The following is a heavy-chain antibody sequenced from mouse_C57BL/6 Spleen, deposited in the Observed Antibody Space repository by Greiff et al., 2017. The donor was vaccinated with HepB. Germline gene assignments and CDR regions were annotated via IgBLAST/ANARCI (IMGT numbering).Heavy chain of an antibody. J-gene: IGHJ4*01. CDR3: ARPNYYAIDY. Sequence: VQLQQPGAELVKPGASVKLSCKASGYTFTSYWMHWVKQRPGQGLGWIGMIHPNSGSTNYNEKFKSKATLTVDKSSSTAYMQLSSLTSEDSAVYYCARPNYYAIDYWGQGTSVTVSS. CDR1: GYTFTSYW. CDR2: IHPNSGST. V-gene: IGHV1-64*01.